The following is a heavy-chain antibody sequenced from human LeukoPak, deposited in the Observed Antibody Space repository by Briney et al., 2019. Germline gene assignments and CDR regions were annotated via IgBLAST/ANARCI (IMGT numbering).Heavy chain of an antibody. V-gene: IGHV3-53*01. D-gene: IGHD5-18*01. CDR3: AGRPTGYSSGYIH. CDR2: ISGSAHKI. J-gene: IGHJ4*02. CDR1: GFSVSINY. Sequence: PGGSLRLSCAASGFSVSINYMSWVRQAPEKGLDWVSVISGSAHKIRYADSVKGRFTISRDNSENIVYLQMNNLRVEDTAVYYCAGRPTGYSSGYIHWGQGTLVTVSS.